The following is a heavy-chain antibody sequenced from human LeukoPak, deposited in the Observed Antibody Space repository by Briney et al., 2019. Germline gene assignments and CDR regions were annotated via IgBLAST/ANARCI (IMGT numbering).Heavy chain of an antibody. D-gene: IGHD4-23*01. CDR3: ARDPGGGFSAFDL. V-gene: IGHV3-48*02. Sequence: GGSLRLSCAASGFSFSTYSMNWVRQAPGKGLEWLLYISSSATDIYYADSLRGRFTISRDNANNSLYLQMNSLRDEDTAMYYCARDPGGGFSAFDLWGQGTMVTVSS. CDR2: ISSSATDI. J-gene: IGHJ3*01. CDR1: GFSFSTYS.